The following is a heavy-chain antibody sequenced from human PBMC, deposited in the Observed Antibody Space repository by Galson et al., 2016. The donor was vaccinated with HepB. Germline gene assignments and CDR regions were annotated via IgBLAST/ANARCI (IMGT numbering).Heavy chain of an antibody. J-gene: IGHJ4*02. Sequence: SVKVSCKASGGTFNSYAINWVRQAPGQGLEWMGGIIPLSGTTTYAQRFQGRVIITADEFTSTAYMQLSSLRSEDTAVYYCARVRYSTTWYFDYWGQGTLVTVSS. D-gene: IGHD6-13*01. V-gene: IGHV1-69*13. CDR2: IIPLSGTT. CDR3: ARVRYSTTWYFDY. CDR1: GGTFNSYA.